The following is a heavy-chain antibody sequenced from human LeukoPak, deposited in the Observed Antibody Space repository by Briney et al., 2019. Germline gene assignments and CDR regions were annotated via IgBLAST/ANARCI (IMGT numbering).Heavy chain of an antibody. Sequence: GGSLRLSCAASGFPFRNYGMHWVRQAPGKGLEWVAIIWYDGSKTYYADSVKGRFTISRDNAKNSLYPQMNSLRDEDAAVYHCARASPSGYDYWGQGTLVTVSS. CDR2: IWYDGSKT. J-gene: IGHJ4*02. D-gene: IGHD3-22*01. CDR3: ARASPSGYDY. V-gene: IGHV3-33*01. CDR1: GFPFRNYG.